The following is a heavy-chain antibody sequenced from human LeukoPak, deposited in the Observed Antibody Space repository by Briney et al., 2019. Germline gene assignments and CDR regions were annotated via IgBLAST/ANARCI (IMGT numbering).Heavy chain of an antibody. V-gene: IGHV3-48*03. CDR1: GFTFSSYE. D-gene: IGHD6-19*01. CDR3: ARDLGIAVAYDY. Sequence: PGRSLRLSCAASGFTFSSYEMNWVRQAPGKGLEWVSYISGSGSAIYYADSVKGRFTISRDNAKHSLHLQMNNLRGEDTAVYYCARDLGIAVAYDYWGQGTLVTVSS. J-gene: IGHJ4*02. CDR2: ISGSGSAI.